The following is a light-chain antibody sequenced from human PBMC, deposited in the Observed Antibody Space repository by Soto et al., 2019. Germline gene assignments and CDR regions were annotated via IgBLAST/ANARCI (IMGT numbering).Light chain of an antibody. CDR1: SSDVGGYNY. Sequence: SALTXPASVSGSPGQSITISCTGTSSDVGGYNYVSWYQQHPGKAPKLMIYEVSNRPSGVSNRFSGSKSGNTASLTISGLHAEDEADYYCSSYTSSSTLYVFGTGTKVTVL. V-gene: IGLV2-14*01. J-gene: IGLJ1*01. CDR2: EVS. CDR3: SSYTSSSTLYV.